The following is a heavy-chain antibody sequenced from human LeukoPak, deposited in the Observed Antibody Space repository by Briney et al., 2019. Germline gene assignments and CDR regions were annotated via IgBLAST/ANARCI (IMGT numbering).Heavy chain of an antibody. CDR2: INSDGSTT. Sequence: GGSLRLSCAASGLTFSSYWMHWVRQAPGKGLVWVSRINSDGSTTTYADSVKGRFTISRDNAMNTLYLQMNSLRAEDTAVYYCAKDQEGSYYYYMDVWGKGTTVTVSS. J-gene: IGHJ6*03. V-gene: IGHV3-74*01. CDR1: GLTFSSYW. CDR3: AKDQEGSYYYYMDV. D-gene: IGHD3-10*01.